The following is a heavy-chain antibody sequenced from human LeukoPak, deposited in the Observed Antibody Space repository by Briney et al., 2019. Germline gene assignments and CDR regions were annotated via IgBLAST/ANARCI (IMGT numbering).Heavy chain of an antibody. J-gene: IGHJ3*02. CDR3: ASQEEMATTNAFDI. V-gene: IGHV4-59*01. Sequence: PSETLSLTCTVSGGSISSYYWSWIRQPPGKGLEWIGYIYYSGSTNYNPSLKSRVTISVDTSKNQFSLKLSSVTAVDTAVYYCASQEEMATTNAFDIWGQGTMVTVSS. D-gene: IGHD5-24*01. CDR1: GGSISSYY. CDR2: IYYSGST.